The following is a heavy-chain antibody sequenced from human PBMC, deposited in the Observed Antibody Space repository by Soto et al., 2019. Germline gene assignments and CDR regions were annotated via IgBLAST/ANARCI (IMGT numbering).Heavy chain of an antibody. CDR1: GGSISSYY. CDR2: IYYSGST. D-gene: IGHD3-22*01. Sequence: SETLSLTCTVSGGSISSYYWSWIRQPPGKGLEWTGYIYYSGSTNYNPSLKSRVTISVDTSKNQFSLKLSSVTAADTAVYYCASAYYYDSSGYYRLDYWGQGTLVTVSS. J-gene: IGHJ4*02. CDR3: ASAYYYDSSGYYRLDY. V-gene: IGHV4-59*01.